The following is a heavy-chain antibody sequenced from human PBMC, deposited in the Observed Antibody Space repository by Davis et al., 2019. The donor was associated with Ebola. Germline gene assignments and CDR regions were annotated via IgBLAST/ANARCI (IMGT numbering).Heavy chain of an antibody. D-gene: IGHD6-13*01. CDR3: AKVHDGYSSSWSAYYYYMDV. Sequence: GESLKISCAASGFTFSSYGMHWVRQAPGKGLEWVAFIRYDGSNKYYADSVKGRFTISRDNSKNTLYLQMNSLRAEDTAVYYCAKVHDGYSSSWSAYYYYMDVWGKGTTVTVSS. V-gene: IGHV3-30*02. J-gene: IGHJ6*03. CDR2: IRYDGSNK. CDR1: GFTFSSYG.